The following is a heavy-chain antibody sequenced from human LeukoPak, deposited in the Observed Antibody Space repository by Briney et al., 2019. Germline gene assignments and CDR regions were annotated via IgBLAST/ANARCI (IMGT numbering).Heavy chain of an antibody. CDR2: ISYDGSNK. Sequence: GGSLRLSCAASGFTFSSYGMHWVRQAPGKGLEWVAVISYDGSNKYYADSVKGRFTISRDNSKNTLYLQMNSLRAEDTAVYYCAKRHDGYDDSRGYCSEFLQHWGQGTLVTVSS. J-gene: IGHJ1*01. D-gene: IGHD3-22*01. CDR3: AKRHDGYDDSRGYCSEFLQH. CDR1: GFTFSSYG. V-gene: IGHV3-30*18.